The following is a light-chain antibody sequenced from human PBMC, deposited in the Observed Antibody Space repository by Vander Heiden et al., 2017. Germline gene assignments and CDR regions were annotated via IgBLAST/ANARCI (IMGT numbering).Light chain of an antibody. V-gene: IGLV3-19*01. CDR2: GKN. CDR3: NSRDGRGNQVG. CDR1: RLRSYY. J-gene: IGLJ2*01. Sequence: SSELTQDPAVSVALGQTVRSTCQGDRLRSYYASWYQQKPGQAPVLVSYGKNNRPSGIPDRFSGSSSGNKAALTITGARAEDEADYYCNSRDGRGNQVGFGGGTKLTVL.